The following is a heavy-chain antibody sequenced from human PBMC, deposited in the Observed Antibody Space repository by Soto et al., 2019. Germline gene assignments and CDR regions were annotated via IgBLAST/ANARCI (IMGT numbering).Heavy chain of an antibody. J-gene: IGHJ5*02. Sequence: SETLSLTCTVSGGAVSSGTYYWSWIRQPPGKGLEWIGHIYFTGSTNYNPSLKSRVTMSLDTSRNQFSLKLSSVTAADTAVYYCTRGPPRVQWLDPRGRVTLVTVSS. CDR2: IYFTGST. CDR3: TRGPPRVQWLDP. CDR1: GGAVSSGTYY. V-gene: IGHV4-61*01.